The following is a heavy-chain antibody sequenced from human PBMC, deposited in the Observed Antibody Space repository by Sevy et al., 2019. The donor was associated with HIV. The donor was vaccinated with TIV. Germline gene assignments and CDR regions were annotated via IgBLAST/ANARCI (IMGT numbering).Heavy chain of an antibody. CDR3: ARQAAPPTRITHIDY. Sequence: GESLKISCKASGYSFTNFWIGWVRQMPGKGLEWMGIIYPGDSDTRYSPSFQGQVTISADKSISTAYLQWGSLKASDTAMYYCARQAAPPTRITHIDYWGQGTLVTVSS. J-gene: IGHJ4*02. V-gene: IGHV5-51*01. D-gene: IGHD2-15*01. CDR1: GYSFTNFW. CDR2: IYPGDSDT.